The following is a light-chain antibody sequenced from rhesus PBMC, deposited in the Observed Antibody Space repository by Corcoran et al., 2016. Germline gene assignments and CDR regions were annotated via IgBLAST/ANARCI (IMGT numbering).Light chain of an antibody. Sequence: DIQMTQSPSSLSASVGDRVTITCRASENVNNYLNWYQQQPGEAPKLLIYKASTLQSGVPSRLSGSGYGTDYTVTISILQPEDVATYYCQQGYRFPWTFGQGTRVEIK. CDR1: ENVNNY. CDR2: KAS. V-gene: IGKV1-74*01. CDR3: QQGYRFPWT. J-gene: IGKJ1*01.